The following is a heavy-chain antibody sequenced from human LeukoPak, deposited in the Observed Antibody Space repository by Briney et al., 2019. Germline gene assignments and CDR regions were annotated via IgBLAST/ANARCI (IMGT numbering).Heavy chain of an antibody. CDR1: GGTFSSYA. CDR3: ARGGSLAVAPHQYYFDY. Sequence: AASVKVSCKASGGTFSSYAISWVRQAPGQGLEWMGIINPSGGSTTYAQNFQGRVTMTRDTSTSAVYMEVSSLRSEDTAVYYCARGGSLAVAPHQYYFDYWGQGTLVTVSS. CDR2: INPSGGST. D-gene: IGHD6-19*01. J-gene: IGHJ4*02. V-gene: IGHV1-46*01.